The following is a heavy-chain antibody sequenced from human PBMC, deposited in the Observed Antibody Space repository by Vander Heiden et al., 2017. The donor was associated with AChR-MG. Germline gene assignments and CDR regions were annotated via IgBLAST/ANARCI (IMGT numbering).Heavy chain of an antibody. Sequence: EVQLLESGGGLVQPGGSLRLSCAASGFTFSSYAMSWVRQAPGKGLEWVSAISGSGGSTYYADSVKGRFTISRDNSKNTLYLQMNSLRAEDTAVYYCAKYGWYSYYDYGEYFQHWGQGTLVTVSS. J-gene: IGHJ1*01. CDR1: GFTFSSYA. V-gene: IGHV3-23*01. CDR3: AKYGWYSYYDYGEYFQH. D-gene: IGHD3-22*01. CDR2: ISGSGGST.